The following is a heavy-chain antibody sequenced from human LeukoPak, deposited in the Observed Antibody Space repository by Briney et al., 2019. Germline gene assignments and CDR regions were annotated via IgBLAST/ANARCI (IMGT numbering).Heavy chain of an antibody. CDR3: ARDSGVAAAGTGYNWFDP. J-gene: IGHJ5*02. V-gene: IGHV1-69*13. CDR2: IIPIFGTA. D-gene: IGHD6-13*01. Sequence: GASVKVSCKASGGTFSSYAISWVRQAPGQGLEWMGGIIPIFGTANYAQKFQGRVTITADESTSTAYMELSSLRSEDTAVYYCARDSGVAAAGTGYNWFDPWGQGTLVTVSS. CDR1: GGTFSSYA.